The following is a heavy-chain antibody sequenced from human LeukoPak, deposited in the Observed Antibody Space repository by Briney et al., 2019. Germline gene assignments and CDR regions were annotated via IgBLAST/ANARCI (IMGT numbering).Heavy chain of an antibody. CDR1: GYTFTGYY. Sequence: GASVKVSCKASGYTFTGYYMHWVRQAPGQGLEWMGWINPNSGGTNYAQKFQGRVTMTRDTSITTAYMELSRVRSDDTAVYYCASEYYYDSSGYQPGGYWGQGTLVTVPS. CDR2: INPNSGGT. V-gene: IGHV1-2*02. CDR3: ASEYYYDSSGYQPGGY. J-gene: IGHJ4*02. D-gene: IGHD3-22*01.